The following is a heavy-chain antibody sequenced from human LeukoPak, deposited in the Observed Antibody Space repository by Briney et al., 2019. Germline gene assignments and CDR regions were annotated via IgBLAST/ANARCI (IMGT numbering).Heavy chain of an antibody. V-gene: IGHV4-59*12. J-gene: IGHJ6*03. CDR2: KDYSGST. Sequence: SETLSLTCTVSGGSISRYYWSWIRQPPGKGLEWIGYKDYSGSTNYNRSLKSRVTISVDTSKNQFSLKLSSVTAADTAVYYCARGGWWLPTYYMDVWGKGTTVTVSS. D-gene: IGHD2-15*01. CDR3: ARGGWWLPTYYMDV. CDR1: GGSISRYY.